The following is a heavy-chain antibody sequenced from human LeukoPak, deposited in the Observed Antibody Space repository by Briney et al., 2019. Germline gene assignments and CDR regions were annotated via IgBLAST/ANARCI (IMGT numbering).Heavy chain of an antibody. V-gene: IGHV3-30*18. CDR2: ISYDGSDK. CDR3: AKPGYCSSATSCLNWFDP. J-gene: IGHJ5*02. CDR1: GFTFSRKA. D-gene: IGHD2-8*02. Sequence: RPGGSLRLSCVASGFTFSRKAIHWVRQAPGKGPEWVAIISYDGSDKYYADSVKGRFTISRDNSKNTLYLQMNSLSSEDTAVYYCAKPGYCSSATSCLNWFDPWGQGTLVTVSS.